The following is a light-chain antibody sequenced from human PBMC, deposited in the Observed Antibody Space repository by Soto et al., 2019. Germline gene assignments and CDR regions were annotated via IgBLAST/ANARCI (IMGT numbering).Light chain of an antibody. J-gene: IGKJ3*01. CDR1: QSVSSY. CDR3: QQRSNWPPFT. Sequence: EIVLTQSPATLSLSPGERATLSCRASQSVSSYLAWYQQKPGQAPRLLIYDASNRATGIPARFSGSGSGTDFTLTISRLEPEDFAVYYCQQRSNWPPFTFGRGTKVDIK. CDR2: DAS. V-gene: IGKV3-11*01.